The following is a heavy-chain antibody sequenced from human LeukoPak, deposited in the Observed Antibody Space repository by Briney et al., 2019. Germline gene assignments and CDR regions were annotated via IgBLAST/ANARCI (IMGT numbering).Heavy chain of an antibody. Sequence: ASVKVSCKASGYTFTNFGISWVRQAPGQGLEWMGWISAYNGSTNYAQKLQGRITMTTDTSTNTAYMELRSLRSDDTAAYYCSRSGPGSCSGGSCYSNYWGQGTLVTVSS. D-gene: IGHD2-15*01. V-gene: IGHV1-18*01. J-gene: IGHJ4*02. CDR1: GYTFTNFG. CDR3: SRSGPGSCSGGSCYSNY. CDR2: ISAYNGST.